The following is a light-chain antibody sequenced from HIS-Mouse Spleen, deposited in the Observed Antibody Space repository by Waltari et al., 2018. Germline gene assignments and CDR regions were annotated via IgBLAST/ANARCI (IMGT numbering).Light chain of an antibody. CDR1: QSLLHSNGYNY. CDR3: MQALQTPIT. Sequence: DIVMTQSPLSLPVTPGAPACIPCRSRQSLLHSNGYNYLDWYLQKPGQSPQLLIYLGSYRASGVPDRFSGSGSGTDFTLKISRVEAEDVGVYYCMQALQTPITFGQGTRLEIK. V-gene: IGKV2-28*01. J-gene: IGKJ5*01. CDR2: LGS.